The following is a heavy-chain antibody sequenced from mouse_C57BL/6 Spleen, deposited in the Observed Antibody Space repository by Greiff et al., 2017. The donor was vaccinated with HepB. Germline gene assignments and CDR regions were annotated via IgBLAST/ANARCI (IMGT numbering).Heavy chain of an antibody. CDR1: GYTFTSYW. CDR3: ARRGLAIWDSWFAY. J-gene: IGHJ3*01. D-gene: IGHD4-1*01. Sequence: QVQLQQPGAELVKPGASVKMSCKASGYTFTSYWITWVKQRPGQGLEWIGDIYPGSGSTNYNEKFKSKATLTVDTSSSTAYMQLSSLTSEDSAVYYCARRGLAIWDSWFAYWGQGTLVTVSA. V-gene: IGHV1-55*01. CDR2: IYPGSGST.